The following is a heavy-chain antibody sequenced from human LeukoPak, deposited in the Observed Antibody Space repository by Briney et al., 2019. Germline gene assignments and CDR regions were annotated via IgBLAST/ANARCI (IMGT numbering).Heavy chain of an antibody. CDR3: ARRKDGYNPYYYGMDV. J-gene: IGHJ6*02. Sequence: GGSLRLSCAASGFTFSSYWMSWVRQAPGKGLEWVANIKQDGSEKYYVDSVKGRFTISRDNSKNTLYLQMNSLRAEDTAVYYCARRKDGYNPYYYGMDVWGQGTTVTVSS. CDR2: IKQDGSEK. CDR1: GFTFSSYW. D-gene: IGHD5-24*01. V-gene: IGHV3-7*01.